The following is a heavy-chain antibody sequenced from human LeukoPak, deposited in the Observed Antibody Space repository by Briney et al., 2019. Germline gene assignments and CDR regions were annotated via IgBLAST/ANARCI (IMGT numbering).Heavy chain of an antibody. CDR2: IYTSGST. D-gene: IGHD4-17*01. V-gene: IGHV4-61*02. CDR3: ASHRVGTVTLDAFDI. J-gene: IGHJ3*02. Sequence: SETLSLTCTVSGGSISSGSYYWSWIRQPAGKGLEWIGRIYTSGSTNYNPSLKSRVTISVDKSKNQFSLKLSSVTAADTAVYYCASHRVGTVTLDAFDIWGQGTMVTVSS. CDR1: GGSISSGSYY.